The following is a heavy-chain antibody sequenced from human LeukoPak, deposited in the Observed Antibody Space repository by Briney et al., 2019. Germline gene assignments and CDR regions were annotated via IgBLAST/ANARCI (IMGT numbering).Heavy chain of an antibody. V-gene: IGHV3-7*01. Sequence: PGGSLRLSCAASGFTFSSTVMTWVRQAPGKGLEWVANIKQDGSEKYYVDSVKGRFTTSRDNAKNSLYLQMNSLRAEDTAVYYCARDNHDFWSGYYYGMDVWGQGTTVTVSS. J-gene: IGHJ6*02. CDR2: IKQDGSEK. CDR1: GFTFSSTV. D-gene: IGHD3-3*01. CDR3: ARDNHDFWSGYYYGMDV.